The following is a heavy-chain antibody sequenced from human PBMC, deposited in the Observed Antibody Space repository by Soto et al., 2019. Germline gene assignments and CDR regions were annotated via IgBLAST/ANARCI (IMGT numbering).Heavy chain of an antibody. V-gene: IGHV4-61*01. J-gene: IGHJ3*02. Sequence: SETLSLTCTVSGGSVSSGSYCWSWIRQPPGKGLEWIGYIYYSGSTNYNPSLKSRVTISVDTSKNQFSLKLSSVTAADTAVYYCARDLTTVTLDAFDIWGQGTMVTVSS. D-gene: IGHD4-17*01. CDR1: GGSVSSGSYC. CDR2: IYYSGST. CDR3: ARDLTTVTLDAFDI.